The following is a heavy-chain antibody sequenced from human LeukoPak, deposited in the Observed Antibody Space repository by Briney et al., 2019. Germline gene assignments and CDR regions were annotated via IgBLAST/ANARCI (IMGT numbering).Heavy chain of an antibody. CDR3: AKGAEIDH. CDR1: GFNFNNFA. Sequence: GGSLRLSCAASGFNFNNFAMSWVRQAPGKGPEWLSAMTGPADTTYYAESVEGRFTISRDYSKSMVYLRMNSLRVEDTAIYYCAKGAEIDHWGQGTLVTVSS. V-gene: IGHV3-23*01. CDR2: MTGPADTT. J-gene: IGHJ4*02.